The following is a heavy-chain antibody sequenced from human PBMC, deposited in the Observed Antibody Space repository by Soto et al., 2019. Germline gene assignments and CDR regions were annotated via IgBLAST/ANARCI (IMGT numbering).Heavy chain of an antibody. J-gene: IGHJ6*02. CDR3: AGPPDGITIFGEKRPEIYYYGMDV. D-gene: IGHD3-3*01. CDR2: IIPIFGPA. CDR1: GGTFSSYA. Sequence: QVQLVQSGAEVKKPGSSVKVSCKASGGTFSSYAISWVRQAPGQGLEWMGGIIPIFGPASYEQKFQGRVTAAADEYTSTDEMERSSLRSEDTAVYSWAGPPDGITIFGEKRPEIYYYGMDVWGQGTTATVSS. V-gene: IGHV1-69*12.